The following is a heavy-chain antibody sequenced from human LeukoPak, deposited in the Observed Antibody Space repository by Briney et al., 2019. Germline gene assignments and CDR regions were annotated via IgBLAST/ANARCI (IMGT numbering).Heavy chain of an antibody. D-gene: IGHD3-22*01. CDR2: ISAYNGNT. Sequence: GASVKVSCKASGYTFTSYGISWVRQAPGQGLEWMGWISAYNGNTNYAQKLQGRVTMTTDTSTSTAYMELRSLRSDDTAVYYCARGGYYYDSSGCYVTHDYYYYMDVWGKGTTVTVSS. V-gene: IGHV1-18*01. CDR3: ARGGYYYDSSGCYVTHDYYYYMDV. J-gene: IGHJ6*03. CDR1: GYTFTSYG.